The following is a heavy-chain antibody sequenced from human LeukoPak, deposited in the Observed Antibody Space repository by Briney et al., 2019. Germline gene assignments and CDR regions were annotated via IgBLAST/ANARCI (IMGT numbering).Heavy chain of an antibody. Sequence: ASVKVSCKASGYTFTGYYMHWVRQAPGQGLEWMGWINPNSGGTNYAQKFQGRVTMTRDTSISTAYMELSRLRSDDTAMYYCARRVPGAYYYYYMDVWGKGTTVTVSS. J-gene: IGHJ6*03. CDR1: GYTFTGYY. D-gene: IGHD7-27*01. V-gene: IGHV1-2*02. CDR2: INPNSGGT. CDR3: ARRVPGAYYYYYMDV.